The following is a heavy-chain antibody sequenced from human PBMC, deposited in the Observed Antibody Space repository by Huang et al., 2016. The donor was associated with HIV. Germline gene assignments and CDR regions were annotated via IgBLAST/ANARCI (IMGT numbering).Heavy chain of an antibody. V-gene: IGHV5-51*01. Sequence: EVQLVQSGAEVKKPGESLKISCKGSGYRFRSNWIGWVRQMPGKGLEWIGSIYPGDSDTRYSPAFQGQLTISADKSINTAYLQWSSLKASDTAMYYCARLIGSPSFYYGLDVWGQGTTVTVSS. CDR3: ARLIGSPSFYYGLDV. CDR2: IYPGDSDT. J-gene: IGHJ6*02. CDR1: GYRFRSNW. D-gene: IGHD3-10*01.